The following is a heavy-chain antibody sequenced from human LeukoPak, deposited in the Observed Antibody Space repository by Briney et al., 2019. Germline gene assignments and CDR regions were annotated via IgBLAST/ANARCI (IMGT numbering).Heavy chain of an antibody. D-gene: IGHD3-16*01. CDR2: IRSKANSYAT. CDR1: GFTFSGSA. V-gene: IGHV3-73*01. J-gene: IGHJ4*02. CDR3: TTSSIGYTYAAY. Sequence: GGSLRLSCAASGFTFSGSAMHWVRQASGKGLEWVGRIRSKANSYATAYAASVKGRFTISRDDSKNTLYLQMNSLETEDTAVYYCTTSSIGYTYAAYWGQGTLVTVSS.